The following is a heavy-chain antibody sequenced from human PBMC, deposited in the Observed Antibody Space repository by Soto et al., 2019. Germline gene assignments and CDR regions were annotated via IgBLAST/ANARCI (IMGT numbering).Heavy chain of an antibody. J-gene: IGHJ4*02. CDR3: AREVSCSSTSCPTPYFDY. CDR2: IIPIFGTA. Sequence: ASVKVSCKASGGTFSSYAISWVRQAPGQGLEWMGGIIPIFGTANYAQKFQGRVTITADESTSTAYMELSSLRSEDTAVYYCAREVSCSSTSCPTPYFDYWGQGTLVTVSS. V-gene: IGHV1-69*13. CDR1: GGTFSSYA. D-gene: IGHD2-2*01.